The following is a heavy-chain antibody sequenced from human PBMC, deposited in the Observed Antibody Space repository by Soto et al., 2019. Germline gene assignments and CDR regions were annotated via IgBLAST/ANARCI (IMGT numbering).Heavy chain of an antibody. Sequence: GTGPTLRKAKQTLTQACSFCWFSLSTSGVGVGWIRQPPGKALEWLALIYWDDDKRYSPSLKSRLTITKDTSKNQVVLTMTNMDPVDTATYYCAHKVGGQQLDPGWFDPWGQGTLVTVSS. V-gene: IGHV2-5*02. D-gene: IGHD6-13*01. CDR1: WFSLSTSGVG. CDR2: IYWDDDK. J-gene: IGHJ5*02. CDR3: AHKVGGQQLDPGWFDP.